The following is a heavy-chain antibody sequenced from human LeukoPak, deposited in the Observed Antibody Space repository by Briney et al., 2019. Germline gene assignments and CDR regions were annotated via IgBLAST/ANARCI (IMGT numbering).Heavy chain of an antibody. J-gene: IGHJ1*01. V-gene: IGHV4-38-2*02. CDR2: IHHSGSA. Sequence: SETLSLTCIVSGYSISSGYYWGWIRQPPGKGLEWIGNIHHSGSAYYNPSLKSRVTISVDASKNQLSLKLSSVTAADTAVYYCARVAAGIGFFQHWGQGTLVTVSS. CDR3: ARVAAGIGFFQH. D-gene: IGHD6-13*01. CDR1: GYSISSGYY.